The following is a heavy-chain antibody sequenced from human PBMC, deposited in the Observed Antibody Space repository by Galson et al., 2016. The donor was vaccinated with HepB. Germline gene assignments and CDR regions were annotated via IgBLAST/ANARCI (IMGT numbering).Heavy chain of an antibody. V-gene: IGHV3-11*06. CDR1: GFTFSDYY. CDR3: ARDGAAGGGYFFN. CDR2: ISGSSIYT. D-gene: IGHD3-22*01. J-gene: IGHJ4*02. Sequence: SLRLSCAASGFTFSDYYMSWIRQAPGKRLEWVSYISGSSIYTNYADSVKGRFTISRDNAKNSLYLQMSSLRDEDTAVYYCARDGAAGGGYFFNWGQGTLVTVSS.